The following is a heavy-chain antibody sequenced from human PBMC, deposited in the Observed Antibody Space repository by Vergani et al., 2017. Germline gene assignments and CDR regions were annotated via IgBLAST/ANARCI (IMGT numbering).Heavy chain of an antibody. Sequence: QVQLQESGPGLVKPSETLSLTCTVSGGSISSYYWSWIRQPAGKGLEWIGRVYTTGSTTYNPSLKSRVTMSVDTSKNHFSLKLSSVTAADTAVYFCARAGGRTSSYFYYYMDIWGKGTTVTVSS. J-gene: IGHJ6*03. D-gene: IGHD1-14*01. CDR1: GGSISSYY. CDR3: ARAGGRTSSYFYYYMDI. CDR2: VYTTGST. V-gene: IGHV4-4*07.